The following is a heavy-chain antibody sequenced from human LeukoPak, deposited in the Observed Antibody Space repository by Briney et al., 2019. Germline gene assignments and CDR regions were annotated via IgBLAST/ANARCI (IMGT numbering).Heavy chain of an antibody. CDR3: ARLLWFGELSGFDY. Sequence: PGGSLRLSCAASGFTFSSYWMSWVRQAPGKGLELVANIKQDGSEKYYLDSVKGRFTISRDNAKNSLYLQMNSLRAEDTAVYYCARLLWFGELSGFDYWGQGTLVTVSS. J-gene: IGHJ4*02. V-gene: IGHV3-7*05. CDR1: GFTFSSYW. CDR2: IKQDGSEK. D-gene: IGHD3-10*01.